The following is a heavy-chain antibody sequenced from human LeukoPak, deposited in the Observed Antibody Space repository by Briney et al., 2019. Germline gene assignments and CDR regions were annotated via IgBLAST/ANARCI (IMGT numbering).Heavy chain of an antibody. CDR2: IYYSGST. CDR3: ARESNYDSSGNWFDP. CDR1: GGSISSGGYY. J-gene: IGHJ5*02. D-gene: IGHD3-22*01. Sequence: SETLSLTCTVSGGSISSGGYYWSWIRQHPGKGLEWIGYIYYSGSTYYNPSLKSRVTISVDTSKNQFSLKLSSATAADTAVYYCARESNYDSSGNWFDPWGQGTLVTVSS. V-gene: IGHV4-31*03.